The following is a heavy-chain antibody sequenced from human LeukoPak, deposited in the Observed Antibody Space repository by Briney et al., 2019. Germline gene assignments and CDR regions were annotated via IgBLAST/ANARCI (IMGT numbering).Heavy chain of an antibody. Sequence: APVKVSCKASGYTFTSYGISWVRQAPGQGLEWMGWISAYNGNTNYAQKLQGRVTMTTDTSTSTAYMELRSLRSDDTAVYYCARTYYYDSSGYYGDAFDIWGQGTMVTVSS. V-gene: IGHV1-18*01. CDR3: ARTYYYDSSGYYGDAFDI. D-gene: IGHD3-22*01. CDR2: ISAYNGNT. J-gene: IGHJ3*02. CDR1: GYTFTSYG.